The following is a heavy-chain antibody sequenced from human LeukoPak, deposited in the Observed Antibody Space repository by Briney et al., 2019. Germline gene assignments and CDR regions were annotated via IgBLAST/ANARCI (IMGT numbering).Heavy chain of an antibody. CDR3: TRREYSSSFRDY. CDR2: IRSKANSYAT. J-gene: IGHJ4*02. D-gene: IGHD6-6*01. CDR1: GFTFSDSA. V-gene: IGHV3-73*01. Sequence: GGSLRLSCAASGFTFSDSAMHWVRQASGKGLEWVGRIRSKANSYATAYAASVKGRFTISRDDSKNTAYLQMNSLKTEDTAVYYCTRREYSSSFRDYWGQGTLVTVSS.